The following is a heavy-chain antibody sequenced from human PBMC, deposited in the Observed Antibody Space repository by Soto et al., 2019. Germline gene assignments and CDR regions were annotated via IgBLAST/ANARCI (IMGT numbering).Heavy chain of an antibody. Sequence: GGSLILSCAASGFTFSSYAMSWVRQAPGKGLEWVSAISGSGGSTYYTDSVKGRFTISRDNSKNTLYLQMNSLGAEDTAVYYSAKDVVGKLGIGAFDIWGQGTMVTVSS. CDR3: AKDVVGKLGIGAFDI. V-gene: IGHV3-23*01. D-gene: IGHD7-27*01. CDR2: ISGSGGST. CDR1: GFTFSSYA. J-gene: IGHJ3*02.